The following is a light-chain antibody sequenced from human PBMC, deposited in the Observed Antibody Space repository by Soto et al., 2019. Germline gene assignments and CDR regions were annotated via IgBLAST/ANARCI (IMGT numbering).Light chain of an antibody. V-gene: IGKV3-20*01. Sequence: GERATLSCRASQTVYNDYLAWYQQKPGQPPRLLISGASKRATGIPDRFSGSGSGTDFSLTISRLGPEDSAVYYCQQYGSSQWTFGQGTKVEIK. J-gene: IGKJ1*01. CDR3: QQYGSSQWT. CDR2: GAS. CDR1: QTVYNDY.